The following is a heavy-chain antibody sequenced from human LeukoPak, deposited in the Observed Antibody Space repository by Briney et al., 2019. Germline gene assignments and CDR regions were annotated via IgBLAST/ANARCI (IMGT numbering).Heavy chain of an antibody. V-gene: IGHV4-59*08. CDR1: GGSISNYY. D-gene: IGHD4-11*01. CDR2: IYYCEST. J-gene: IGHJ4*02. Sequence: SETLSLTCTVSGGSISNYYWSWIRQPPGAGLEWIGYIYYCESTTYNPSLRSRVTIQINTYKNAFSLHLPPQTAADTAVYYCARGGLGGITAYSNYLFDYWGQGTLVTVSS. CDR3: ARGGLGGITAYSNYLFDY.